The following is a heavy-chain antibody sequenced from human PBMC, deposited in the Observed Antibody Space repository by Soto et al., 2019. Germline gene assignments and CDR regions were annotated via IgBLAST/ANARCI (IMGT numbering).Heavy chain of an antibody. J-gene: IGHJ5*02. CDR1: GYTFANYG. CDR3: ARGPRYCSTTTCFSGVTWFDP. Sequence: ASVKVSCKASGYTFANYGISWVRQAPGQGLEWMGWISSYNGNTNYAQKVQGRVTLTTDSSTSTTYMELRSLRSDDTAVYYCARGPRYCSTTTCFSGVTWFDPWGQGTLVTVSS. CDR2: ISSYNGNT. V-gene: IGHV1-18*04. D-gene: IGHD2-2*01.